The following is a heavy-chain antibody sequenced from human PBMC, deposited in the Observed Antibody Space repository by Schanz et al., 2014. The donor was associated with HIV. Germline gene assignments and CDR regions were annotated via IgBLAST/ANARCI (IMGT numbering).Heavy chain of an antibody. CDR1: GYTFTDYF. CDR3: ARGRRDVSMIVLYWLDP. V-gene: IGHV1-2*02. D-gene: IGHD3-22*01. J-gene: IGHJ5*02. CDR2: INPNEGDT. Sequence: QVQLVQSGAAVKKPGASVKVSCKASGYTFTDYFVHWGRQAPGQGLEWMGWINPNEGDTKFAQKFRGRVTMTRDTSISTAYMELSSLRSDDTAVYYCARGRRDVSMIVLYWLDPWGQGTLVTVSS.